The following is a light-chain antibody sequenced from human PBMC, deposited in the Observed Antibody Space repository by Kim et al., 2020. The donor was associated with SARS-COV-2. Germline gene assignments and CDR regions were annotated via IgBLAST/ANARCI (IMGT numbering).Light chain of an antibody. CDR1: SSNIGANT. J-gene: IGLJ1*01. CDR2: RNH. Sequence: QSVLTQPPSASGSPGQRVTISCSGGSSNIGANTVNWYQQLPGTAPKLLISRNHQRASGVPDRFSGSKSGTSASLAISGLQSEDEADYHCAAWDDSLNAYVFGTGTKVTVL. V-gene: IGLV1-44*01. CDR3: AAWDDSLNAYV.